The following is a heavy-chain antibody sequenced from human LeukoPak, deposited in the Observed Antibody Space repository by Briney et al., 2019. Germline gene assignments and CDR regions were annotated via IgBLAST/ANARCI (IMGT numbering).Heavy chain of an antibody. CDR1: GGSISSGGYY. V-gene: IGHV4-39*01. Sequence: SETLSLTCTVSGGSISSGGYYWSWIRQPPGKGLEWIGEINHSGSTNYNPSLKSRVTISVDTSKNQFSLKLSSVTAADTAVYYCARQRFGAAAGGPNSRRRYFDYWGQGTLVTVSS. CDR2: INHSGST. CDR3: ARQRFGAAAGGPNSRRRYFDY. J-gene: IGHJ4*02. D-gene: IGHD6-13*01.